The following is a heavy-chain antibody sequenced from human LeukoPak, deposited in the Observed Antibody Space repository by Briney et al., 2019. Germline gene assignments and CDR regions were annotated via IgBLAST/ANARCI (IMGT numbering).Heavy chain of an antibody. J-gene: IGHJ4*02. D-gene: IGHD3-22*01. Sequence: GGSLRLSCVASGFTFTNYAMSWLRQAPGKGLEWVSAIRGSGDDTYYADSVKGRFTISRDNSKNTVYLQMNSLRADDTAVYYCAHSSGYYGKWGQGTLVTVSS. CDR3: AHSSGYYGK. V-gene: IGHV3-23*01. CDR2: IRGSGDDT. CDR1: GFTFTNYA.